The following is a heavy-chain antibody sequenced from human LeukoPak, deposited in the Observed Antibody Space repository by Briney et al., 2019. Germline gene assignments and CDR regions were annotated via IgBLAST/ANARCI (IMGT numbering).Heavy chain of an antibody. V-gene: IGHV4-34*01. CDR2: INHSGST. CDR3: ARRGYSYGIRKSLPPDV. D-gene: IGHD5-18*01. J-gene: IGHJ6*04. Sequence: PSETLSLTCAVYGGSFSGYYWSWIRQPPGKGLEWIGEINHSGSTNYNLSLKSRVTISVDTSKNQFSLKLSSVTAADTAVYYCARRGYSYGIRKSLPPDVWGKGTTVTISS. CDR1: GGSFSGYY.